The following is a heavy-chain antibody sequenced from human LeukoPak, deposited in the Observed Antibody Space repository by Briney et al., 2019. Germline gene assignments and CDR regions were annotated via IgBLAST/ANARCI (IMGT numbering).Heavy chain of an antibody. CDR2: ISSLSGTI. V-gene: IGHV3-48*01. J-gene: IGHJ6*03. D-gene: IGHD3-3*01. Sequence: PGGSLRLSCAASGFTFSSYSMNWVRQAPGEGLEWVSYISSLSGTIYYADSVKGRFTISRDNAKNSLYLQMNSLRAEDTAVYYCARVGDFNYYYYMDVWGKGTTVTVSS. CDR1: GFTFSSYS. CDR3: ARVGDFNYYYYMDV.